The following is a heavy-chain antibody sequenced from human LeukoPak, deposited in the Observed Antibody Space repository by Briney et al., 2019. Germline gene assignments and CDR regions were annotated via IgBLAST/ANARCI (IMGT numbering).Heavy chain of an antibody. CDR3: ARHSGYSSSWYYYYYGMDV. CDR2: IYYSGST. J-gene: IGHJ6*02. V-gene: IGHV4-39*01. D-gene: IGHD6-13*01. CDR1: GGSISSSSYY. Sequence: SSETLSLTCTVSGGSISSSSYYWGWIRQPPGKGLEWIGSIYYSGSTYYNPSLKSRVTISVDTSKNQFSLKLSSVTAADTAVYYCARHSGYSSSWYYYYYGMDVWGQGTTVTVSS.